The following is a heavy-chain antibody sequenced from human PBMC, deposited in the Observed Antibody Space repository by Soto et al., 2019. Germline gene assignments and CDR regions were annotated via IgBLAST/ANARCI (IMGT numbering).Heavy chain of an antibody. D-gene: IGHD3-3*02. J-gene: IGHJ4*01. CDR2: VWRGGTT. CDR3: ATGGIFGGDPEPH. V-gene: IGHV3-53*01. CDR1: GFTVSSRY. Sequence: PGGSLRLSCAASGFTVSSRYMGWVRQAPGKGLEWVSVVWRGGTTYHAGSVKGRFTVSRDESRNTLYLQMNSLRVGDTAVYYCATGGIFGGDPEPHWGQGTLVTVSS.